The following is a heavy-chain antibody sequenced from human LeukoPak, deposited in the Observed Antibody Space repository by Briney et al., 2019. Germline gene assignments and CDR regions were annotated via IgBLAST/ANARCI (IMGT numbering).Heavy chain of an antibody. CDR2: IYYSGST. D-gene: IGHD3-9*01. V-gene: IGHV4-59*01. J-gene: IGHJ4*02. CDR1: GGSISRYY. Sequence: PSETLSLTCTVSGGSISRYYWSWIRQPPGKGLEWIGYIYYSGSTNYNPSLKSRVTISIDTSKNQFSLKLTSVTAADTAVYYCAKGSELRYFVWRIDSWGQGTLVTVSS. CDR3: AKGSELRYFVWRIDS.